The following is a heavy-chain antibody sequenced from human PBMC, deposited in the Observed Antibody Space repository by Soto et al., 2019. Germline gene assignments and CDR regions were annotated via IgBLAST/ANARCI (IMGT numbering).Heavy chain of an antibody. CDR1: GFTFSSYA. Sequence: GGSLRLSCAASGFTFSSYAMHWVRQAPGKGLEWVAVILYDGSNKYYADSVKGRFTISRDNSKNTLYLQMNSLRAEDTAVYYCARDLVGATIYYYYGMDVWGQGTTVTAP. D-gene: IGHD1-26*01. J-gene: IGHJ6*02. V-gene: IGHV3-30-3*01. CDR2: ILYDGSNK. CDR3: ARDLVGATIYYYYGMDV.